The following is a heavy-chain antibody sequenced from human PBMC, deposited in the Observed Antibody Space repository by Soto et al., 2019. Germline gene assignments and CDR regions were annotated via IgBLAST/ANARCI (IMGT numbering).Heavy chain of an antibody. J-gene: IGHJ4*02. D-gene: IGHD6-13*01. CDR2: ISYDGSNK. Sequence: QVQLVESGGGVVQPGRSLRLSCAASGFTFSSYAMHWVRQAPGKGLEWVAVISYDGSNKYYADSVKGRFTISRDNSKNTLYLQMNSLRAEDTAVYYCARARKQQLVRFPPPDFDYWGQGTLVTVSS. CDR3: ARARKQQLVRFPPPDFDY. CDR1: GFTFSSYA. V-gene: IGHV3-30-3*01.